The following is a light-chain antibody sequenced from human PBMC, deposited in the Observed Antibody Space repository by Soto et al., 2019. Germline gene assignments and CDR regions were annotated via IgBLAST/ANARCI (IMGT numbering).Light chain of an antibody. CDR2: ATS. Sequence: DVQTTQSPSSLSAFVGDRVTITCRASQGIAPYLAWFQQKPGKVPKLLIYATSTLQSGVPSRFSGSGSGTDFTLTINSLQPEDVGTYYCQKYNSAPLTFGGGTKVDIK. V-gene: IGKV1-27*01. CDR3: QKYNSAPLT. J-gene: IGKJ4*01. CDR1: QGIAPY.